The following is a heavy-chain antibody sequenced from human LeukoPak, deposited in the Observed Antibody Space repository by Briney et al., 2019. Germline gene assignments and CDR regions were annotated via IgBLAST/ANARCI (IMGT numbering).Heavy chain of an antibody. V-gene: IGHV4-39*01. Sequence: SETLSLTCTVSGGSISSTSYYWGWIRQTPGKGLEWIGSIYYSGSTNYNPSLKGRVSISADTSKNQFSLKVTSVTAADTAVYYCARTYYNYHYMDVWGKGTTVTISS. CDR1: GGSISSTSYY. CDR2: IYYSGST. CDR3: ARTYYNYHYMDV. J-gene: IGHJ6*03.